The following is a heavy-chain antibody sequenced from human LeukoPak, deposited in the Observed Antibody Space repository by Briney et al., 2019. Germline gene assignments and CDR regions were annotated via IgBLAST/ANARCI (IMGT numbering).Heavy chain of an antibody. Sequence: GGSLRLSCAASGFTFSTFAMIWVRQAPGKGLEWVSSIFPSGGEIHYADSVRGRFTISRDNSKSTLSLQMNSLRAEDTAIYYCATYRQVLLPFESWGQGTLVTVSS. J-gene: IGHJ4*02. D-gene: IGHD2-8*02. CDR1: GFTFSTFA. CDR2: IFPSGGEI. V-gene: IGHV3-23*01. CDR3: ATYRQVLLPFES.